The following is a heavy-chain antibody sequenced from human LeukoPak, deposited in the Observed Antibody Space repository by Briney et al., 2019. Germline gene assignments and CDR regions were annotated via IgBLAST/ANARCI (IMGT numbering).Heavy chain of an antibody. CDR1: GFTFTSSA. CDR2: IVVGSGNT. V-gene: IGHV1-58*02. Sequence: ASVKVPCKASGFTFTSSAMQWVRQARGQRLEWIGWIVVGSGNTNYAQKFQERVTITRDMSTSTAYMELSSLRSEDTAVYYCAAGLSGSYSHSWGQGTLVTVSS. D-gene: IGHD1-26*01. J-gene: IGHJ4*02. CDR3: AAGLSGSYSHS.